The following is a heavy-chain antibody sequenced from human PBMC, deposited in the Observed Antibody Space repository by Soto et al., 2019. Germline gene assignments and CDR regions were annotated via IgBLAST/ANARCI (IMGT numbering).Heavy chain of an antibody. CDR3: AKGRTFFDF. V-gene: IGHV3-23*01. CDR1: GFAFSDYA. J-gene: IGHJ4*02. CDR2: ISDGDGAT. D-gene: IGHD3-16*01. Sequence: EVHLLESGGGLVQPGGSLRLSCASSGFAFSDYAMTWVRQAPGKGLEWVSDISDGDGATHYADSVKGGFTISGDDSKNTRYLQMDSLRAEDAAVYYCAKGRTFFDFWAQGTLVTVSS.